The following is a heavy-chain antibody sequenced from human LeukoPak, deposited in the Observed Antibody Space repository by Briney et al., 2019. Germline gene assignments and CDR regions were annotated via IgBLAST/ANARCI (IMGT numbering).Heavy chain of an antibody. CDR3: ARGRYAGAIWSGYNYYFDY. J-gene: IGHJ4*02. CDR2: VNWIGGST. Sequence: GGSLRLSRAASGFTFDDYGMSWVGQPAGKGLEWVSGVNWIGGSTGYADSVKGRFTSAGENAKNSLYLQMNSLRAEDTALYYCARGRYAGAIWSGYNYYFDYWGQGTLVTVSS. CDR1: GFTFDDYG. D-gene: IGHD3-3*01. V-gene: IGHV3-20*04.